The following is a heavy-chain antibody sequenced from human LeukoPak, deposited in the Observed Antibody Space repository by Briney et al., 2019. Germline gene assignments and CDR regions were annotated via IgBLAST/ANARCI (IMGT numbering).Heavy chain of an antibody. J-gene: IGHJ6*03. V-gene: IGHV4-34*01. CDR3: ARRWNYGRNYYIDV. Sequence: SETLSLTWPVYGGSLSNYYWRWIRQTPAKGVEWIGEINDSGRTNYNPSLMSRVTVSVDTSKNQFSLRLTSVTATDTAVYYCARRWNYGRNYYIDVWGKGAAVSVSS. CDR1: GGSLSNYY. D-gene: IGHD1-7*01. CDR2: INDSGRT.